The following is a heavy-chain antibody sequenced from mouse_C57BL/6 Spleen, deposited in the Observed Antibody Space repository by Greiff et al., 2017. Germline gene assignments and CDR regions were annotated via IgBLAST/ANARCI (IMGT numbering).Heavy chain of an antibody. CDR2: ISSGGDYI. CDR1: GFTFSSYA. Sequence: EVHLVESGEGLVKPGGSLKLSCAASGFTFSSYAMSWVRPTPEKRLAWVAYISSGGDYIYYADTVKGRFTISRDNARNTLYLQMSSLKSEDTAMYYCTRGGNYGYFAVWGTGTTVTVSS. V-gene: IGHV5-9-1*02. D-gene: IGHD1-1*02. CDR3: TRGGNYGYFAV. J-gene: IGHJ1*03.